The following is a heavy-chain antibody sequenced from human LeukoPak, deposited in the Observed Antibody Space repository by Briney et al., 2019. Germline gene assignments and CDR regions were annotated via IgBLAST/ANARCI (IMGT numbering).Heavy chain of an antibody. Sequence: GGSLRLSCAASGFTFSSYSMNWVRQAPGKGLEWVSSISSSSSYIYYADSVEGRFTISRDNAKNSLYLQMNSLRAEDTAVYYCARLAGSGWSDYWGQGTLVTVSS. J-gene: IGHJ4*02. D-gene: IGHD6-19*01. CDR2: ISSSSSYI. CDR3: ARLAGSGWSDY. CDR1: GFTFSSYS. V-gene: IGHV3-21*01.